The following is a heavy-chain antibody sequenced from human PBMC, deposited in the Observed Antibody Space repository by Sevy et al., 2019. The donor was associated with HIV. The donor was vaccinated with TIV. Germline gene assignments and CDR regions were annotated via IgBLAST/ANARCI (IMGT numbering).Heavy chain of an antibody. D-gene: IGHD2-21*02. J-gene: IGHJ4*02. Sequence: SETLSLTCAVYGGSFSGYYWSWIRQPPGKGLEWIGEINHSGSTNYNPSLKSRVTISVDTSKNQFSLKLSSVTAADTAVYYCANSPLLSYCGGDCPYYFDYWGQGTLVTVSS. CDR1: GGSFSGYY. V-gene: IGHV4-34*01. CDR3: ANSPLLSYCGGDCPYYFDY. CDR2: INHSGST.